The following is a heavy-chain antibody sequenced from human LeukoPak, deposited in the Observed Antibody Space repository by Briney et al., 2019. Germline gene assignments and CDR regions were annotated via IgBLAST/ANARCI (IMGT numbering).Heavy chain of an antibody. J-gene: IGHJ4*02. V-gene: IGHV4-59*12. Sequence: SETLSLTCTVSGGSISSYYWSWIRQPPGKGLEWIGYIYYSGSTNYNPSLKSRVTISVDTSKNQFSLKLSSVTAADTAVYYCARGGRLVAATVNFDYWDQGTLVTVSS. CDR2: IYYSGST. D-gene: IGHD2-15*01. CDR3: ARGGRLVAATVNFDY. CDR1: GGSISSYY.